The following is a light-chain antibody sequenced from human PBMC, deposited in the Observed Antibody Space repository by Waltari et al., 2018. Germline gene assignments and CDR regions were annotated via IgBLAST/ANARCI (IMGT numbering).Light chain of an antibody. Sequence: SYELTQPHSVSVSPGQTARITCPGDALPKQYAYWYQQKTGQTPVLVIYKDSERPSGIPELFSGSSSGTTVTLTISGVQAEDEADYDCQSADSSGTYEVFGGGTELTVL. CDR3: QSADSSGTYEV. CDR2: KDS. CDR1: ALPKQY. V-gene: IGLV3-25*03. J-gene: IGLJ2*01.